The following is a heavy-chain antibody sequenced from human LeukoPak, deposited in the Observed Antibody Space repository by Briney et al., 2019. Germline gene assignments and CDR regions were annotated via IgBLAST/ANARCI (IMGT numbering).Heavy chain of an antibody. Sequence: GASVKVSCKASGGTFSSYAISWVRQAPGQGLEWMGRIIPILGIANYAQKFQGRVTITADKSTSTAYMELSSLRSEDTAVYYCARDPYKYSGSYHWGQGTLVTVSS. CDR1: GGTFSSYA. J-gene: IGHJ5*02. CDR3: ARDPYKYSGSYH. V-gene: IGHV1-69*04. CDR2: IIPILGIA. D-gene: IGHD1-26*01.